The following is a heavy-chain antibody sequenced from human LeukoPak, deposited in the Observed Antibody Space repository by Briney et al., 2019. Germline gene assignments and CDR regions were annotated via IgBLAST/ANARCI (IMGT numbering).Heavy chain of an antibody. Sequence: SETLSLTCTVSGGSISSSSYYWGWIRQPPGKGLEWIGSIYYSGSTYYNPSLKSRVTISVDTSKNQFSLKLSSVTAADTAVFYCARLPPTESSGWGRPFDYWGQGTLVTVSS. CDR1: GGSISSSSYY. D-gene: IGHD6-19*01. CDR3: ARLPPTESSGWGRPFDY. J-gene: IGHJ4*02. V-gene: IGHV4-39*01. CDR2: IYYSGST.